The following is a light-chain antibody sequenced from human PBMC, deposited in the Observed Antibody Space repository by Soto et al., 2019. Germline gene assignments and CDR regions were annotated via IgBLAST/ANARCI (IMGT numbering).Light chain of an antibody. CDR2: NAS. V-gene: IGKV1-5*03. Sequence: DIQMTQSPSTLPASVGDRVTITRRASQSISSWLAWYQQKPGKAPKLLIYNASSLPSGVPARFSGTGSGTEFTLTISSLQPDDSATYYCQHCSSYSYTFGQGTRLEIK. CDR1: QSISSW. CDR3: QHCSSYSYT. J-gene: IGKJ5*01.